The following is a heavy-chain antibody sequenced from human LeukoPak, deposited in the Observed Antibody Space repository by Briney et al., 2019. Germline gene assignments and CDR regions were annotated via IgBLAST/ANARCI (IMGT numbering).Heavy chain of an antibody. D-gene: IGHD3-10*01. CDR2: IYTSGST. CDR1: GGSISSYY. CDR3: AISYGSGSYFDY. V-gene: IGHV4-4*07. J-gene: IGHJ4*02. Sequence: SETLSLTCTVSGGSISSYYWSWIRQPAGKGLEWIGRIYTSGSTNYNPSPKSRVTMSVDTSKNQFSLKLSSVTAADTAVYYCAISYGSGSYFDYWGQGTLVTVSS.